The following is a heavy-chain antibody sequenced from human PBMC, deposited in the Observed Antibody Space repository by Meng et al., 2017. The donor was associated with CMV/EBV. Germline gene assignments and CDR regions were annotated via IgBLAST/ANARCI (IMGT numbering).Heavy chain of an antibody. CDR2: IHYSGST. CDR3: ARGRGFGY. D-gene: IGHD3-10*01. J-gene: IGHJ4*02. V-gene: IGHV4-61*01. Sequence: SETLSLTCTVSGGSVSSGSYYWTWIRQPPGKGLEWIGYIHYSGSTNYNPSLKSRATISLDTSKNQFSLRLSSVTSADTAVYYCARGRGFGYWGQGTLVTVSS. CDR1: GGSVSSGSYY.